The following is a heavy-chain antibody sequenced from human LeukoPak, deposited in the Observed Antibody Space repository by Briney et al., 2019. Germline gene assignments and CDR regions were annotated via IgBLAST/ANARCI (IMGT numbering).Heavy chain of an antibody. CDR1: GYSFANSW. CDR2: IYPGDSDT. D-gene: IGHD6-13*01. Sequence: GESLKFSCQGSGYSFANSWSGWVRHMPGKGLEWMGIIYPGDSDTRYTPSFQGHVTISADKSMTTAYLQWSSLKASDSAMYYCARGIEAAAVTKFDFWGQGTLVTVSS. V-gene: IGHV5-51*01. CDR3: ARGIEAAAVTKFDF. J-gene: IGHJ5*01.